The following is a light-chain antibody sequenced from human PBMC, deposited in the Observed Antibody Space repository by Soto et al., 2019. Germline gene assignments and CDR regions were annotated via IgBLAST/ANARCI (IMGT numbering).Light chain of an antibody. CDR1: SSNIGAGYD. CDR2: GNS. Sequence: QPVLTQPPSVSGAPGQRVTISCTGSSSNIGAGYDVHWYQQLPGTAPKLLIYGNSNRPSGVPERFSGSKSGTSASLAITGLQAEDEADYYCQSYDSSLSGSVFGGGTKVTVL. CDR3: QSYDSSLSGSV. J-gene: IGLJ3*02. V-gene: IGLV1-40*01.